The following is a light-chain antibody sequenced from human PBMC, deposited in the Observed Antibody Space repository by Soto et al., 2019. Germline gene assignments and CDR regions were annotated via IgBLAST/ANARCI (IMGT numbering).Light chain of an antibody. V-gene: IGLV1-47*02. CDR2: SSN. Sequence: QSVLTQEPSASVTTGQRVTISCSGSRSNIGSDLVYWYQHLPGAAPRLLIHSSNQRPSGVPDRFSASKSGTSASLAISGLRPEDEGDYYCAAWDDIVKSWLFGGGTKLTVL. J-gene: IGLJ3*02. CDR1: RSNIGSDL. CDR3: AAWDDIVKSWL.